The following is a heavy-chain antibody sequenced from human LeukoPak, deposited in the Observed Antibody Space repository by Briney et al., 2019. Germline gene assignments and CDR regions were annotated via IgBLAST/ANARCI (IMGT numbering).Heavy chain of an antibody. D-gene: IGHD3-10*01. V-gene: IGHV3-30*18. CDR2: ISYDGSNK. Sequence: GGSLRLSCAASGFTFSSYGMHWVRQAPGKGLEWVAVISYDGSNKYYADSVKGRFTISRDNSKNTLYLQMNSLRAEDTAVYYCAKDRGVIRYNWFDPWGQGTLVTVSS. J-gene: IGHJ5*02. CDR3: AKDRGVIRYNWFDP. CDR1: GFTFSSYG.